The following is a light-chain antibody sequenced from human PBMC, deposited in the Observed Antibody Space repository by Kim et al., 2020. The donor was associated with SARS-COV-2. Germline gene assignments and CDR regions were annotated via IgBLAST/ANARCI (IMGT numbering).Light chain of an antibody. Sequence: VTPGQTATISCSGDWLEDKYASCDQQTPGQSPVLVVYQDTKRPSGIPERFSGSSSGGTATLTISGTQAMDEADYYCQAWDATHVLFGGGTQLTVL. CDR1: WLEDKY. CDR2: QDT. J-gene: IGLJ2*01. V-gene: IGLV3-1*01. CDR3: QAWDATHVL.